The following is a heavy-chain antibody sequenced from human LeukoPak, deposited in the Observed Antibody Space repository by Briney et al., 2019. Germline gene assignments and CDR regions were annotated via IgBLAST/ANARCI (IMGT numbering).Heavy chain of an antibody. CDR2: IRYDGSNK. Sequence: GGSLRLSCAASGFTFSSYGMHWARQAPGKGLEWVAFIRYDGSNKYYADSVKGRFTISRDNSKNTLYLQMNSLRAEDTAVYYCAKDRDYDILTGYPHPPFDYWGQGTLVTVSS. J-gene: IGHJ4*02. CDR1: GFTFSSYG. CDR3: AKDRDYDILTGYPHPPFDY. D-gene: IGHD3-9*01. V-gene: IGHV3-30*02.